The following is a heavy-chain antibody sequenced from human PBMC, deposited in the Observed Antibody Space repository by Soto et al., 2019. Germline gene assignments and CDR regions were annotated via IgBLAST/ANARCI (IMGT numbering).Heavy chain of an antibody. CDR3: AKGGRGRTTHYYYYYGMDV. CDR2: ISGSGGST. J-gene: IGHJ6*02. D-gene: IGHD1-1*01. Sequence: EVQLLESGGGLVQPGGSLRLSCAASGFTFSSYAMSWVRQAPGKGLEWVSAISGSGGSTYYADSVKGRFTISRDNSKNTLYLQMHSLRAEDTAVYYCAKGGRGRTTHYYYYYGMDVWGQGTTVTVSS. V-gene: IGHV3-23*01. CDR1: GFTFSSYA.